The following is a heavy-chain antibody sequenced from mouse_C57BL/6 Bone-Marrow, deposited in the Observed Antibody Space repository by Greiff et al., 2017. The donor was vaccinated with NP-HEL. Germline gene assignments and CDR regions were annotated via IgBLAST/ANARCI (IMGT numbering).Heavy chain of an antibody. J-gene: IGHJ3*01. CDR2: IDPSDSYT. CDR3: ASDSTMVKWFAY. V-gene: IGHV1-59*01. D-gene: IGHD2-2*01. Sequence: QLQQPGAELVRPGTSVKLSCKASGYTFTSYWMHWVKQRPGQGLEWIGLIDPSDSYTNYNQKFKGKATLTVDTSSSTAYMQLSSLPSTASAVYYWASDSTMVKWFAYGGRGTLVTVSA. CDR1: GYTFTSYW.